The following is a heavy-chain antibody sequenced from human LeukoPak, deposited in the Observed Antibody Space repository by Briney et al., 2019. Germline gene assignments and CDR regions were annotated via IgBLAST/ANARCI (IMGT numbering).Heavy chain of an antibody. CDR2: ISYDGTNK. CDR1: GFTFSTYA. V-gene: IGHV3-30-3*01. J-gene: IGHJ3*01. CDR3: AREDDDWGPNTFDV. Sequence: GRSLRLSCAASGFTFSTYAMHWVRQAPGKGLEWVAFISYDGTNKYCADSVKGRFTISRDNAKNSLYLQMDSLRDEDTAVYYCAREDDDWGPNTFDVWGQGTVVTVSS. D-gene: IGHD7-27*01.